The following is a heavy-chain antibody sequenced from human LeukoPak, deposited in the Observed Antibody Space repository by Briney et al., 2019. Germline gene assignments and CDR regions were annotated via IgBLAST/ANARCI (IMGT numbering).Heavy chain of an antibody. J-gene: IGHJ4*02. Sequence: GGSLRLSCAASGFTFSSYEMNWVRQAPGKGLEWVSYISSSDNTIYYADSVKDRFTISRDNAKNSLYLQMNSLRGEDTAVYYCARGYSYWIHWGQGTLVTVSS. CDR1: GFTFSSYE. CDR2: ISSSDNTI. V-gene: IGHV3-48*03. D-gene: IGHD5-18*01. CDR3: ARGYSYWIH.